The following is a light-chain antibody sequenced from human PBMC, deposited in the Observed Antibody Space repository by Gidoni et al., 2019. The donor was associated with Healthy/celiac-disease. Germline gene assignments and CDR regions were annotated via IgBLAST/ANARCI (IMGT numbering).Light chain of an antibody. CDR2: DAS. Sequence: DIQMTQSPSTLSASVGDRVTITCRASQSISSWLAWYQQKPGEAPKLLIYDASSLDSGVPSRCSGSGSGTEFTLTISSLQPDDFASYYCQQYNSYSRTFGQGTKVEIK. V-gene: IGKV1-5*01. J-gene: IGKJ1*01. CDR1: QSISSW. CDR3: QQYNSYSRT.